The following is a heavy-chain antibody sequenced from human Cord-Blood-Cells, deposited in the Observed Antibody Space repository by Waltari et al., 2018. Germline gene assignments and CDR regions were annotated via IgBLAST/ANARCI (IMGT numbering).Heavy chain of an antibody. CDR1: GSTFTSYG. CDR3: ARAPPYCTNGVCYDAFDI. J-gene: IGHJ3*02. V-gene: IGHV1-18*01. D-gene: IGHD2-8*01. CDR2: ISAYNGNT. Sequence: QVQLVQSGAEVKKPGASVKVSCKASGSTFTSYGIRWVRQAPGQGLEWMGWISAYNGNTNYAQKLQGRVTMTTDTSTSTAYMELRSLRSDDTAVYYCARAPPYCTNGVCYDAFDIWGQRTMVTVSS.